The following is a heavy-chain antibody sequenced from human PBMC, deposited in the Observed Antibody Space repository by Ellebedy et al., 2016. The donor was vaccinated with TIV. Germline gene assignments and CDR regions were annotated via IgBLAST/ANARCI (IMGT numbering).Heavy chain of an antibody. Sequence: ASVKVSXKASGYTFTSYGISWVRQAPGQGLEWMGWISAYNGNTNYAQKLQGRVTMTTDTSTSTAYMELRSLRSDDTAVYYCARDLYSGSRDAFDIWGQGTMVTVSS. CDR1: GYTFTSYG. D-gene: IGHD1-26*01. J-gene: IGHJ3*02. CDR2: ISAYNGNT. V-gene: IGHV1-18*01. CDR3: ARDLYSGSRDAFDI.